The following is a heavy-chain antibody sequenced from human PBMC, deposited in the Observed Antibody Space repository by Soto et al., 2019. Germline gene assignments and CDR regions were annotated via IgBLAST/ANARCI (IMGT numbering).Heavy chain of an antibody. V-gene: IGHV4-34*01. CDR3: ARCRAPGIAVAGRRGWFDP. Sequence: LSLTCAVYGGSFSGYYWSWIRQPPGKGLEWIGEINHSGSTNYNPSLKSRVTISVDTSKNQFSLKLSSVTAADTAVYYCARCRAPGIAVAGRRGWFDPWGQGTLVTVSS. J-gene: IGHJ5*02. CDR2: INHSGST. CDR1: GGSFSGYY. D-gene: IGHD6-19*01.